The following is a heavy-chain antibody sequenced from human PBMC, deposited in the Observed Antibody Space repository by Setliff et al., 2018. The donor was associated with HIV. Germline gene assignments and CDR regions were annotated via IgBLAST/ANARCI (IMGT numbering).Heavy chain of an antibody. CDR3: ARHARYGVFL. D-gene: IGHD5-18*01. CDR1: GASINSHY. J-gene: IGHJ4*02. CDR2: VFYTGTT. V-gene: IGHV4-59*08. Sequence: SETLSLTCSVSGASINSHYWSWVRQPPGKGLEWIGYVFYTGTTTYNTSLKSRVTISVDRSQNQLFLKLKSVTATDTAVYYCARHARYGVFLWGQGSRVTVSS.